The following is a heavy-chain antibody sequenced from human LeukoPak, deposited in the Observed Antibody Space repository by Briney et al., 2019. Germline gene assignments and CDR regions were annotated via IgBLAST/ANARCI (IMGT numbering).Heavy chain of an antibody. V-gene: IGHV4-59*01. J-gene: IGHJ4*02. Sequence: SETLSLTCTVSGGSISSYYWSWIRQSPGKGLEWIGYISYSGSTNYNPSLKSRVTMSVDTPRNQFSLKLSSVTAADTAVYYCARDQDSSTWTFDYWGQGTPVTVSS. CDR3: ARDQDSSTWTFDY. CDR2: ISYSGST. CDR1: GGSISSYY. D-gene: IGHD6-13*01.